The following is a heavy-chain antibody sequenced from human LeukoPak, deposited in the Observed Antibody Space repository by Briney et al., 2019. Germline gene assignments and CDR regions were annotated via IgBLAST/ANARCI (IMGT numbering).Heavy chain of an antibody. Sequence: PGGSLRLSCAASGFTVSSNYMSWVRQAPGKGLEWVSVIYSGGSTYYADSVKGRFTISRDNSKNTLYLQMNSLRAEDTAVYYCAKDLDIVVVPAVYYFDYWGQGTLVTVSS. CDR3: AKDLDIVVVPAVYYFDY. V-gene: IGHV3-53*05. J-gene: IGHJ4*02. D-gene: IGHD2-2*03. CDR1: GFTVSSNY. CDR2: IYSGGST.